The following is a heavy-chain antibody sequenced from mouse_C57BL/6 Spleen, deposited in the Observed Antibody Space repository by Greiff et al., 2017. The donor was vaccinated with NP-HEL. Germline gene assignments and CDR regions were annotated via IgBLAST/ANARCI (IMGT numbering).Heavy chain of an antibody. CDR1: GYTFTDYY. CDR2: IYPGSGNT. CDR3: ARSTTVFDY. Sequence: QVQLQQSGAELVRPGASVKLSCKASGYTFTDYYINWVKQRPGQGLEWIARIYPGSGNTYYNEKFKGKATLTAEKSSSTAYMQLSSLTSEDSAVYFCARSTTVFDYWGQGTTLTVSS. V-gene: IGHV1-76*01. D-gene: IGHD1-1*01. J-gene: IGHJ2*01.